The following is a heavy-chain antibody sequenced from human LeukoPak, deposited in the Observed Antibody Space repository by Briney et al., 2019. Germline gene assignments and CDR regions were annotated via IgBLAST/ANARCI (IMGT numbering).Heavy chain of an antibody. CDR3: ARDVDGSGNYGCDW. CDR1: GFTFSSFS. CDR2: ISTSSTYR. Sequence: PGGSLTLSCAVSGFTFSSFSMSWVRQAAGKGMEWVSGISTSSTYRLYADSVKGRFTISRDNAKSSLYSEMNSLRAEDTAVYYSARDVDGSGNYGCDWWGQGILVTVSS. D-gene: IGHD3-10*01. V-gene: IGHV3-21*01. J-gene: IGHJ4*02.